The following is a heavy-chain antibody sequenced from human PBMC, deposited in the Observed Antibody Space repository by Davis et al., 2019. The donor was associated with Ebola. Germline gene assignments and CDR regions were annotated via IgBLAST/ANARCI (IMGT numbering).Heavy chain of an antibody. D-gene: IGHD3-10*01. V-gene: IGHV1-45*02. Sequence: SVKVSCKASGYTFTYRYLHWVRQAPGQALEWMGWITPFNGNTNYAQKFQDRVTITRDTSASTAYMELSSLRSEDTSVYYCARDRGGDYSFDYWGQGTLVTVSS. CDR3: ARDRGGDYSFDY. CDR1: GYTFTYRY. CDR2: ITPFNGNT. J-gene: IGHJ4*02.